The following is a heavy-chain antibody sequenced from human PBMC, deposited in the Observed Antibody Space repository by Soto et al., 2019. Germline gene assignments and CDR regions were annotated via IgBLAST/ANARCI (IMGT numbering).Heavy chain of an antibody. J-gene: IGHJ5*02. CDR1: GFAFSSRG. D-gene: IGHD2-15*01. CDR3: VRDFGSGYLQVGADL. Sequence: QVQLVESGGGVVQPGRSLRLSCRASGFAFSSRGMHWVRQAPGKGLEWVALISYDGRNEKYAESLKGRFTISSDNSESTLYLQLNGLRPEDAAVYYCVRDFGSGYLQVGADLWGQGTQVTVSS. V-gene: IGHV3-30*03. CDR2: ISYDGRNE.